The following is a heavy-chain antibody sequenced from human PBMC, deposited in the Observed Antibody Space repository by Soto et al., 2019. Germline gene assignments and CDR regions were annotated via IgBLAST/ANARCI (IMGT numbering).Heavy chain of an antibody. Sequence: LRLACVASGFTVISSFMGWIRQDPGKGLEWVANINQDGGVTYYVDSVEGRFTISRDNTKDSLYLQMHSLRGEDTAMYYCARYFRGSGLYFCDYWGQGTLVTAPQ. CDR2: INQDGGVT. J-gene: IGHJ4*02. CDR3: ARYFRGSGLYFCDY. V-gene: IGHV3-7*03. D-gene: IGHD6-19*01. CDR1: GFTVISSF.